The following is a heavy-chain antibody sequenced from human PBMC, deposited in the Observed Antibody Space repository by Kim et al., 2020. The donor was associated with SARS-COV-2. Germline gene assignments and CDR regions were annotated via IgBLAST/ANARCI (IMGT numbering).Heavy chain of an antibody. CDR1: GGSVSSGSYY. Sequence: SETLSLTCTVSGGSVSSGSYYWSWIRQPPGKGLEWIGYIYYSGSTNYNPSLKSRVTISVDTSKNQFSLKLSSVTAADTAVYYCARATIVVVPAAISYDY. J-gene: IGHJ4*01. CDR2: IYYSGST. D-gene: IGHD2-2*01. V-gene: IGHV4-61*01. CDR3: ARATIVVVPAAISYDY.